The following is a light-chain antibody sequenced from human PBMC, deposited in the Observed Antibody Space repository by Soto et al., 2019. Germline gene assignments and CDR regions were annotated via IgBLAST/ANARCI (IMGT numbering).Light chain of an antibody. CDR3: QQYGSSSWT. CDR1: QSISSSY. CDR2: GAS. V-gene: IGKV3-20*01. J-gene: IGKJ1*01. Sequence: EIVLTQSPGTLSLSPGTRAALSGMASQSISSSYVAWYQQRPGQAPRLLIYGASSRATGIPDRFSGSGSGTEFTLTISRLEPEDFAVYYCQQYGSSSWTFGQGTKVDI.